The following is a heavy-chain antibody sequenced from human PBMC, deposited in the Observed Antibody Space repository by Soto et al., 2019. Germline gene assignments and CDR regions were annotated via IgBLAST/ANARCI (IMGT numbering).Heavy chain of an antibody. V-gene: IGHV1-18*01. Sequence: ASVKVSCKASGYTFTNFGISWVRQAPGQGLEWMGWISAYNGNTNYAQKFQGRVTMTTDTSTSTAYMEVRSLRFDDTAVYYCASSDYGDFSDYWGQGTLVTVSS. CDR2: ISAYNGNT. CDR3: ASSDYGDFSDY. D-gene: IGHD4-17*01. CDR1: GYTFTNFG. J-gene: IGHJ4*02.